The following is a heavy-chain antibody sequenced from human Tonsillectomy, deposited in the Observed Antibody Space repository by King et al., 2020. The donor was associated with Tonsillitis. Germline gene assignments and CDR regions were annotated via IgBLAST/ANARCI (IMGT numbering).Heavy chain of an antibody. Sequence: QLVQSGGGLVQPGRSLRLSCAASGFTFDDYAMHWVRQAPGKGLEWVSGISWNSGSIGYADSVKGRFTISRDNAKNFLYLQMNSLRAEDTALYYCAKETLSHLDYWGQGTLVTVSS. CDR1: GFTFDDYA. CDR3: AKETLSHLDY. CDR2: ISWNSGSI. V-gene: IGHV3-9*01. J-gene: IGHJ4*02.